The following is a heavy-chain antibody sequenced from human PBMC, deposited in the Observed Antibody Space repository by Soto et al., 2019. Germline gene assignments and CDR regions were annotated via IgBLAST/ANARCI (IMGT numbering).Heavy chain of an antibody. J-gene: IGHJ5*02. D-gene: IGHD4-4*01. V-gene: IGHV5-51*01. CDR2: IYLSDSDT. Sequence: PGESLKISCKTSGYSLTTYWFAWVRQMPGKGLEWMGIIYLSDSDTIYSPPAQGHFTISADKSIKTAYLQWSSLKASDTAIYYCATTFDYNGYFDPWGQGTQVTVSS. CDR1: GYSLTTYW. CDR3: ATTFDYNGYFDP.